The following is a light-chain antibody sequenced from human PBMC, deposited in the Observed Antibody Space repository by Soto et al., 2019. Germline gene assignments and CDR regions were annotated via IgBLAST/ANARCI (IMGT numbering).Light chain of an antibody. CDR1: QTISSW. Sequence: DIQMTQSPSTLSASVVDRVTITCRASQTISSWLAWYQQKPGKAPELLIYDASSLESGVPARLSGSGSGTEFTLSISSLQPDYFATYYCQQYDNYRTFGQGTKVDIK. J-gene: IGKJ1*01. CDR3: QQYDNYRT. CDR2: DAS. V-gene: IGKV1-5*01.